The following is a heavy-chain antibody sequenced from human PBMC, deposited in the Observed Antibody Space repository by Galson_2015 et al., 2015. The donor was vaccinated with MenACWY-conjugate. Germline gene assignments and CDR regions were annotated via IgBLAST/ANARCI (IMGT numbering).Heavy chain of an antibody. V-gene: IGHV4-39*07. CDR1: GVSLSSRGYY. J-gene: IGHJ4*02. Sequence: EPLSLACSVYGVSLSSRGYYWAWIRQPPGKGLEWVGNMYNRGSTYSDASLKSRLTISAHTSKNQFYLKLISVTAADTAVYYCARGGYDLDYWGQGTLVTVSS. CDR3: ARGGYDLDY. D-gene: IGHD5-12*01. CDR2: MYNRGST.